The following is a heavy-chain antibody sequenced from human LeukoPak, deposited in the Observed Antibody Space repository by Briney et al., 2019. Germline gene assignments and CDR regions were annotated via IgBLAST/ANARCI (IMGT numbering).Heavy chain of an antibody. V-gene: IGHV4-4*07. CDR1: GGSISSYY. CDR3: ARVRPGVAAAGFNWFDP. J-gene: IGHJ5*02. Sequence: SETLSLTCTVSGGSISSYYWSWIRQPAGKGLEWIGRFDTSGSTNYNPSLKSRVTMSVDTSKNQFSLKLSSVTAADTAVYYCARVRPGVAAAGFNWFDPWGQGTLVTVSS. D-gene: IGHD6-13*01. CDR2: FDTSGST.